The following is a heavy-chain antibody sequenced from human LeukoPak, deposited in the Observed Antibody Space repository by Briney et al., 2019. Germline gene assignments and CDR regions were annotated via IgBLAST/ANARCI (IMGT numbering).Heavy chain of an antibody. D-gene: IGHD2-15*01. CDR3: ATSEEGR. CDR2: INAGNGDT. CDR1: GYTFTSYA. V-gene: IGHV1-3*01. J-gene: IGHJ4*02. Sequence: ASVKVSCKASGYTFTSYAMHWVRQAPGQRLEWMGWINAGNGDTKYSQRFQGRVTITRDTSASTAYMELNSLRSEDTAVYYCATSEEGRWGQGTLVTVSS.